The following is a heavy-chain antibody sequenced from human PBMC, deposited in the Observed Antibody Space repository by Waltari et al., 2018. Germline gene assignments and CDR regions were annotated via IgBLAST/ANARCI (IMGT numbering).Heavy chain of an antibody. Sequence: EVQLVESGGGLVQPGGSLRLSCAASGFTFSNYWMSWVRQAPGKGLEWVPNIKQDGSNKYYGDSVKGRFTISRDNAKSSLYLQMNSLRAEDTAIYYCTRKKYYYDTSELGWFDPWGQGTLVTVSS. J-gene: IGHJ5*02. CDR3: TRKKYYYDTSELGWFDP. D-gene: IGHD3-22*01. CDR1: GFTFSNYW. CDR2: IKQDGSNK. V-gene: IGHV3-7*03.